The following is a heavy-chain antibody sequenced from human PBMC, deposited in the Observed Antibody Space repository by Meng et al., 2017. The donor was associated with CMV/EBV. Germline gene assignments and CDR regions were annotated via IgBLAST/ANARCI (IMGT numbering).Heavy chain of an antibody. CDR1: GFTFRTSG. Sequence: GESLKISCAASGFTFRTSGMNWVRQAPGKGLEWVSSISPSGNYIYYAASLKGRFTISRDNANISLFLQMNSLRAEDTAVYFCARDGLRNYYYYGMDVWGQGTTVTVSS. J-gene: IGHJ6*02. V-gene: IGHV3-21*06. CDR2: ISPSGNYI. CDR3: ARDGLRNYYYYGMDV. D-gene: IGHD5/OR15-5a*01.